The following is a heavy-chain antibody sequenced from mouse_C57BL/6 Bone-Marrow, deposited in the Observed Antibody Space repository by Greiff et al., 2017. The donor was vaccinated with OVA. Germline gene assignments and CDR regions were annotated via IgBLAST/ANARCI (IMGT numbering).Heavy chain of an antibody. CDR2: ISSGGSYT. CDR1: GFTFSSYG. V-gene: IGHV5-6*01. CDR3: ARQGYYYGSPYYFDY. D-gene: IGHD1-1*01. J-gene: IGHJ2*01. Sequence: EVKLVESGGDLVKPGGSLKLSCAASGFTFSSYGMSWVRQTPDKRLEWVATISSGGSYTYYPDSVKGRFTISRDNAKNTLYLQMSSLKSEDTAMYYCARQGYYYGSPYYFDYWGQGTTLTVSS.